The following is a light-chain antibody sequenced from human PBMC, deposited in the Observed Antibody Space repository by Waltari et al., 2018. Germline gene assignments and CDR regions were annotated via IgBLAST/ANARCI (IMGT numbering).Light chain of an antibody. CDR3: QQTYSDPRT. V-gene: IGKV1-39*01. CDR2: AAI. J-gene: IGKJ2*01. Sequence: DIQMTQSPSSLSASVGDRVPFICRASQSISTYLNWYQLKPGKPPKLLIYAAISLETGVPSRFSASGSGTVFTLTISSLQPEDFASYHCQQTYSDPRTFGQGTKLEIK. CDR1: QSISTY.